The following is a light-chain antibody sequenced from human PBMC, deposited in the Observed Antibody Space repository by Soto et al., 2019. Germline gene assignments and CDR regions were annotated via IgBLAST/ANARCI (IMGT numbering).Light chain of an antibody. CDR3: QQYGGSPLT. J-gene: IGKJ2*01. CDR2: GTS. CDR1: QSVSSSY. Sequence: EIVLTQSPGTLSLSPGERVTLSCRASQSVSSSYLAWYQQKPGQAPRLLIYGTSNRATGIPDGFSGSGSGTDFTLTISRLEPEDFAVFYCQQYGGSPLTFGQGTKLEIK. V-gene: IGKV3-20*01.